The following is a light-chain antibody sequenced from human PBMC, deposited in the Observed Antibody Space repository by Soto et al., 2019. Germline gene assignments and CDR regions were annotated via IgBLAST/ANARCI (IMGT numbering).Light chain of an antibody. CDR1: QTVSSKY. J-gene: IGKJ5*01. CDR3: QQYNNWHPYT. Sequence: IILTQSPDTLTLSPGERATLSCRASQTVSSKYLAWCQQRPGQAPRLLIYGASTRAAGIPDSFSGSGSGTDFTLTISRLEPDDFAAYYCQQYNNWHPYTFGQGTRLEIK. CDR2: GAS. V-gene: IGKV3-20*01.